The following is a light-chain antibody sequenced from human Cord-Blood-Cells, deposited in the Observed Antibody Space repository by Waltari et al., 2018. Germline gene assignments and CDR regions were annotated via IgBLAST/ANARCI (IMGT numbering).Light chain of an antibody. CDR2: DVS. V-gene: IGLV2-11*01. CDR3: CSYAGSYTFV. CDR1: SSAVGGSNY. Sequence: QSALTQPRSVSASPGQSVTSSCTGTSSAVGGSNYVSWYQQHPGKAPTRMIYDVSKRPSGVPDRCSGAKSGNAASLTISGRQAEDEADYYCCSYAGSYTFVFGTGTKVTVL. J-gene: IGLJ1*01.